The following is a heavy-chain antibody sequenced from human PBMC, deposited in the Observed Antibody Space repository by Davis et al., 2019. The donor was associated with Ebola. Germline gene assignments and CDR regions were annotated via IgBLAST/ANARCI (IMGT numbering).Heavy chain of an antibody. V-gene: IGHV3-30*02. J-gene: IGHJ6*02. CDR2: IWYDGSNK. D-gene: IGHD2-21*01. CDR3: AKDGDFDYGMDV. CDR1: GFTFSSYG. Sequence: GGSLRLSCAASGFTFSSYGMHWVRQAPGKGLEWVAVIWYDGSNKYYADSVKGRFTISRDNSKNTLYLQMNSLRAEDTAVYYCAKDGDFDYGMDVWGQGTMVTVSS.